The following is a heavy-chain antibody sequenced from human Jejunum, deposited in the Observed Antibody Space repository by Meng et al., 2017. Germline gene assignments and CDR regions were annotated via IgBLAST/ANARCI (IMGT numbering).Heavy chain of an antibody. CDR1: GFTSSSHW. CDR3: ASDRITD. Sequence: VQLVESVGGLVRPGGSLRLSCAASGFTSSSHWMHWVRQAPGKGLVWLSRVSTDGTITNYADSVKGRFTISRDNAKDTVFLEMNSLRVEDTAVYYCASDRITDWGQGTLVTVS. CDR2: VSTDGTIT. J-gene: IGHJ1*01. V-gene: IGHV3-74*01. D-gene: IGHD3-16*01.